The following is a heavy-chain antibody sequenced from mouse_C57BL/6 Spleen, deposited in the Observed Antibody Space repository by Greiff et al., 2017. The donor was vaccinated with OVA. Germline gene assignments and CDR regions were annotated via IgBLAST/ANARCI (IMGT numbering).Heavy chain of an antibody. J-gene: IGHJ2*01. D-gene: IGHD1-1*01. V-gene: IGHV5-6*01. Sequence: EVNLVESGGDLVKPGGSLKLSCAASGFTFSSYGMSWVRQTPDKRLEWVATISSGGSYTYYPDSVKGRFTISRDNAKNTLYLQMSSLKSEDTAMYYCARQRITTVYFDYWGQGTTLTVSS. CDR3: ARQRITTVYFDY. CDR1: GFTFSSYG. CDR2: ISSGGSYT.